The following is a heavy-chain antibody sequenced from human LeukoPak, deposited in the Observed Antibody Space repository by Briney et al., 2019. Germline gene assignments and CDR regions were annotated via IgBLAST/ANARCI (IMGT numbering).Heavy chain of an antibody. D-gene: IGHD6-13*01. CDR3: AKCINFLIAAAGTSDY. V-gene: IGHV3-23*01. CDR2: ISGSGVST. Sequence: GGSLRLSCAASGFTFSTYSMNWVRQAPGKGLEWVSAISGSGVSTYYADSVKGRFTISRDNSKNTLYLQMNSLRAEDTAVYYCAKCINFLIAAAGTSDYWGQGTLVTVSS. J-gene: IGHJ4*02. CDR1: GFTFSTYS.